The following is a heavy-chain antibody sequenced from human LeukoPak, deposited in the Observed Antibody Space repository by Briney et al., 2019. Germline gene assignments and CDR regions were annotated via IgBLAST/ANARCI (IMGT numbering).Heavy chain of an antibody. CDR3: VKVVTGGGGAFDI. CDR2: ISSSGGST. Sequence: GGSLRLSCSASGFTFSNYAMHWVRQAPGKGLEYVSAISSSGGSTYYADSVKGRFTISRDNSKNTLYLQMSSLRAEDTAVYYFVKVVTGGGGAFDIWGQGTMVTVSS. V-gene: IGHV3-64D*09. J-gene: IGHJ3*02. CDR1: GFTFSNYA. D-gene: IGHD2-21*02.